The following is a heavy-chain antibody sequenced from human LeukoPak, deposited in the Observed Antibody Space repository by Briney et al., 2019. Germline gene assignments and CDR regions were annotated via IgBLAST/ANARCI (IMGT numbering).Heavy chain of an antibody. CDR2: INAGNGNT. CDR3: ARGLERRPPYDH. Sequence: ASVKVSCKASGYTFTSYAMHWVRQAPGQRLEWMGWINAGNGNTKYSQKFQGRVTITRDTSASTAYMELSSLRSEDTAVYYCARGLERRPPYDHWGQGTLVTVSS. J-gene: IGHJ5*02. V-gene: IGHV1-3*01. D-gene: IGHD1-1*01. CDR1: GYTFTSYA.